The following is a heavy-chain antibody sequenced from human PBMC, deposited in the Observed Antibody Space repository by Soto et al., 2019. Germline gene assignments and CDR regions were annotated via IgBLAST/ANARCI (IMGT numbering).Heavy chain of an antibody. CDR3: ASYSGSYGSRHHDAFDI. CDR2: IIPIFGTA. J-gene: IGHJ3*02. V-gene: IGHV1-69*13. D-gene: IGHD1-26*01. CDR1: GGTFSSYA. Sequence: ASVKVSCKASGGTFSSYAISWVRQAPGQGLEWIGGIIPIFGTANYAQKLQGRVTITADESTSTAYMELSSLRSEDTAVYYCASYSGSYGSRHHDAFDIWGQGTMVTVSS.